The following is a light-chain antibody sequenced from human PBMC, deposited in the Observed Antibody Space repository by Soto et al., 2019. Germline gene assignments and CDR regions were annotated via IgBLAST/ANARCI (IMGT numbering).Light chain of an antibody. Sequence: DIQLTQSPSSLSASVGDRVTITCRASQSISTFLNWYQQKPGKAPKLLISAASTLQNGVPSRFSGSGSGIDFTLTISSLQPEDFASYYCQQSFSVPLFTFGQGTKLEIK. CDR3: QQSFSVPLFT. V-gene: IGKV1-39*01. CDR2: AAS. J-gene: IGKJ2*01. CDR1: QSISTF.